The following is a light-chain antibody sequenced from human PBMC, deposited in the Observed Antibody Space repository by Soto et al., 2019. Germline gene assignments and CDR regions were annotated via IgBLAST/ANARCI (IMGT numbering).Light chain of an antibody. Sequence: DIQMTQSPSSLSASVGDRVTITCRASQGISSYLAWYQQKPGKAPKLLIYAASTLQSGVPSRFSGSGSETEFTLTISGLQPGDSATYYCHQYMSYSFGQGTKV. CDR1: QGISSY. J-gene: IGKJ1*01. V-gene: IGKV1-9*01. CDR2: AAS. CDR3: HQYMSYS.